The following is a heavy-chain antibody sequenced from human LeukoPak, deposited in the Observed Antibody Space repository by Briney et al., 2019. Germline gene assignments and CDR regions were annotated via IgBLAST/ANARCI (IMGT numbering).Heavy chain of an antibody. D-gene: IGHD3-22*01. CDR2: MNPNSGNT. CDR1: GYTFTSYD. J-gene: IGHJ3*01. V-gene: IGHV1-8*01. CDR3: ARGQHTYYYDSSGYYGLRG. Sequence: ASVKVSCKASGYTFTSYDINWVRQAPGQGLEWMGWMNPNSGNTGYAQKFQGRVTMTRNTSISTAYMELSSLRSEDTAVYYCARGQHTYYYDSSGYYGLRGWGQGTMVTVSS.